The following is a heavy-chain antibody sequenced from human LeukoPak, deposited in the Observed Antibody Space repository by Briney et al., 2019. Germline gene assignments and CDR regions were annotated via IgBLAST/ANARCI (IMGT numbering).Heavy chain of an antibody. Sequence: ASVKVSCKVSGYTFTDYYMHWVQQAPGKGLEWMGLVDPEDGETIYAEKFQGRVTITADTSTDTAYMELSSLRPEDTAVYYCATAPRRSGSYFFYFDYWGQGTLVTVSS. CDR1: GYTFTDYY. V-gene: IGHV1-69-2*01. CDR3: ATAPRRSGSYFFYFDY. D-gene: IGHD1-26*01. J-gene: IGHJ4*02. CDR2: VDPEDGET.